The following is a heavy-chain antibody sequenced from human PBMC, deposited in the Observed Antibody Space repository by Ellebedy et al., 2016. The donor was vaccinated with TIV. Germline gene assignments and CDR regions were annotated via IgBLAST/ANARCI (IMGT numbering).Heavy chain of an antibody. V-gene: IGHV3-23*01. J-gene: IGHJ5*02. Sequence: PGGSLRPSCTAPEFNLINYAMSWVRQAPGKGLEWVSTVGGAGNRAYYAAPVKGRFTISRDIPKNTVNLQMDSLSAEDTAVYYCVKGGYREIYYHSTAYDRWGQGTLVTVSS. CDR2: VGGAGNRA. CDR1: EFNLINYA. CDR3: VKGGYREIYYHSTAYDR. D-gene: IGHD3-22*01.